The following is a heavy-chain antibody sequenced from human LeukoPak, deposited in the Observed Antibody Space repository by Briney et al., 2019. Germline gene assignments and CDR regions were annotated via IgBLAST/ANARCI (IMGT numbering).Heavy chain of an antibody. D-gene: IGHD3-9*01. CDR1: GFTFSSYA. CDR2: ISYDGSNK. V-gene: IGHV3-30*04. Sequence: GGSLRLSCAASGFTFSSYAMHWVRQAPGKGLEWVAVISYDGSNKYYADSVKGRFTISRDNSKNTLYLQMNSLRAEDTAVYYCAREPPYYDILTGYYETSSYFDYWGQGTLVTVSS. J-gene: IGHJ4*02. CDR3: AREPPYYDILTGYYETSSYFDY.